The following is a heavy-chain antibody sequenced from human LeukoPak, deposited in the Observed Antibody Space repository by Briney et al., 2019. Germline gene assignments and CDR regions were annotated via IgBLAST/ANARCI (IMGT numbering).Heavy chain of an antibody. J-gene: IGHJ3*01. CDR1: GFTFSDRY. CDR3: ARDRAVGASDSYDL. V-gene: IGHV3-11*04. CDR2: ISASDRRV. D-gene: IGHD4-23*01. Sequence: PGGSLRVSCIGSGFTFSDRYMAWIRQRPGKGLEWLSYISASDRRVYLADSVKGRFTVSRDDARKSLFLQMNSLRPDDTAVYYCARDRAVGASDSYDLWGPGTMVIVSS.